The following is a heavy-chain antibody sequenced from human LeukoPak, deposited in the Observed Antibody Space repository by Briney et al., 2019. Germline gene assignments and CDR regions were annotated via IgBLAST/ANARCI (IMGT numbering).Heavy chain of an antibody. D-gene: IGHD3-9*01. CDR1: GFTFSSYS. V-gene: IGHV3-21*01. Sequence: PGGSLRLSCAASGFTFSSYSMNWVRQAPGKGLEWVSSISSSSSYIYYADSVKGRFTISRDNAKNSLYLQMNSLRAEDTAVYYCARNGHYDILTGLNWFDPWGQGTLVTVSS. J-gene: IGHJ5*02. CDR3: ARNGHYDILTGLNWFDP. CDR2: ISSSSSYI.